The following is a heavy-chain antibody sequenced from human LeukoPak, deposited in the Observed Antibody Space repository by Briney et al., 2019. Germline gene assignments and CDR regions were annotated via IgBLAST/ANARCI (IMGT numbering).Heavy chain of an antibody. CDR3: TRDPGRCTSTSCYPDY. J-gene: IGHJ4*02. CDR1: GFTFSTYT. Sequence: PGGSLRLSCAASGFTFSTYTMNWVRQAPGEGLQWVSGVGQDGRSTHYADSVKGRFTISRDNAKNSMYLQMNSLRAEDTAVYYCTRDPGRCTSTSCYPDYWGQGTLVTVSS. V-gene: IGHV3-21*01. D-gene: IGHD2-2*01. CDR2: VGQDGRST.